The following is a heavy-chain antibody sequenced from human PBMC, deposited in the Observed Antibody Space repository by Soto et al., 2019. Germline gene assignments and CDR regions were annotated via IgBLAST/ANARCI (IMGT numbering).Heavy chain of an antibody. Sequence: SETMSLTCAVGGGCISGYYWTWIRKPPGTGLEWIGEINHSGSTNYNPSLKSRVTISLDTSKNQFSLRLNSVTAADTAVYFCVRSSIEPRIFMYPFDYWGLGTLVTVSS. CDR1: GGCISGYY. D-gene: IGHD6-6*01. V-gene: IGHV4-34*01. J-gene: IGHJ4*02. CDR2: INHSGST. CDR3: VRSSIEPRIFMYPFDY.